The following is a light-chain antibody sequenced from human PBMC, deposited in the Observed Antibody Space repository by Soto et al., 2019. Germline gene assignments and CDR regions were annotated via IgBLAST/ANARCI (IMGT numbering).Light chain of an antibody. CDR3: QQSYSTPPT. J-gene: IGKJ1*01. CDR1: HGISSY. Sequence: DIQMTQSPSSLAAAVGDRVTITCRASHGISSYLNWYQQKPGKAPKLLIYAASSLQSGVPSRFSGSGSGTDFTLTISSLPPEDFATYYCQQSYSTPPTFGQGTKVEIK. CDR2: AAS. V-gene: IGKV1-39*01.